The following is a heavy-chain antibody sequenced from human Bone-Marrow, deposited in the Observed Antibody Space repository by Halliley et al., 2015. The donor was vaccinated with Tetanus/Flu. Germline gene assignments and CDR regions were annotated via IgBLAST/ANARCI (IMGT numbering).Heavy chain of an antibody. CDR1: GYSFTKFG. D-gene: IGHD3-3*01. J-gene: IGHJ3*01. CDR3: ARVTIFGAASPLLYYYALDL. Sequence: QVQLVQSGAEVKKPGASVKVSCKTSGYSFTKFGITWVRQAPGQGLEWMGWISGYDGATSYAQNFQDRLTMTTDTSTSTAYMEMRSLRSDDTAVYYCARVTIFGAASPLLYYYALDLWGQGTTVTVSS. V-gene: IGHV1-18*01. CDR2: ISGYDGAT.